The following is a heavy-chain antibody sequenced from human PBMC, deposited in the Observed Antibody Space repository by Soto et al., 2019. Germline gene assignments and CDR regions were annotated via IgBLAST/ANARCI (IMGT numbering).Heavy chain of an antibody. CDR2: ISSNGGST. CDR3: VKELYDFWSGYNGWYFDY. J-gene: IGHJ4*02. D-gene: IGHD3-3*01. CDR1: GFTFSSYA. Sequence: SLRLSCSASGFTFSSYAMHWVRQAPGKGLEYVSAISSNGGSTYYADSVKGRFTISRDNSKNTLYLQMSSLRAEDTAVYYCVKELYDFWSGYNGWYFDYWGQGTLVTVSS. V-gene: IGHV3-64D*08.